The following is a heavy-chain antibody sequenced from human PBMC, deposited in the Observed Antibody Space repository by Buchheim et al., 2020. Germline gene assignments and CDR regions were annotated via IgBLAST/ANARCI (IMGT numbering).Heavy chain of an antibody. D-gene: IGHD3-22*01. V-gene: IGHV3-48*04. Sequence: EVQLVESGGGLVQPGGSLRLSCAASGFTFSSYSMNWVRQAPGKGLEWVSYISSSSSTIYYADSVKGRFTISRDNAKNSLYLPMNSLRAEDTAVYYCARGEGITYYYDSSGLDYWGQGTL. J-gene: IGHJ4*02. CDR2: ISSSSSTI. CDR1: GFTFSSYS. CDR3: ARGEGITYYYDSSGLDY.